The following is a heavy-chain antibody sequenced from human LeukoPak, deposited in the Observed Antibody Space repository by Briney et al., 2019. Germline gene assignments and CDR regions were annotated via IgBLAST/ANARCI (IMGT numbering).Heavy chain of an antibody. V-gene: IGHV5-51*01. CDR2: IYPGDSDT. CDR3: ARHGDGYNYDYYYGMDV. J-gene: IGHJ6*02. D-gene: IGHD5-24*01. Sequence: GESLRISCKGSGYSFTSYWIGWVRQMPGKGLEWMGIIYPGDSDTRYSPSFQGQVTISADKSISTAYLQWSSLKASDTAMYYCARHGDGYNYDYYYGMDVWGQGTTVTVSS. CDR1: GYSFTSYW.